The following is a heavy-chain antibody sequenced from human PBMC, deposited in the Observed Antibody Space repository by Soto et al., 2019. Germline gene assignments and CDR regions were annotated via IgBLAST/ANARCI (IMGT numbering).Heavy chain of an antibody. V-gene: IGHV3-9*01. CDR2: ISWNSGSL. CDR3: AKDGVTVTSHVGYYYYYMDV. CDR1: GFTFDDYG. D-gene: IGHD4-4*01. J-gene: IGHJ6*03. Sequence: EVQLVESGGGLVQPGRSLRLSCAASGFTFDDYGMHWVRQAPGKGLEWISGISWNSGSLGYADSVRGRFTISRDNVKNSLYLQMNSLRAEDTALYYCAKDGVTVTSHVGYYYYYMDVWGKGTTVTVSS.